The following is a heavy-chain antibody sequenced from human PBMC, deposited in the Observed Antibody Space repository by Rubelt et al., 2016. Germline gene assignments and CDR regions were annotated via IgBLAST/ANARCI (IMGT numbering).Heavy chain of an antibody. CDR1: GFSFNIYE. J-gene: IGHJ5*02. CDR2: ITASGGAR. CDR3: VRDEYGVGGDP. V-gene: IGHV3-48*03. Sequence: EVQLVESGGGLVQPGGPLRLSCAASGFSFNIYEMNWVRQAPGKGLEWVSYITASGGARYYADAVKGRFTVSRDNAKNLLYLQMSNVADDDTALYYCVRDEYGVGGDPWGQGTLVTVSS. D-gene: IGHD2/OR15-2a*01.